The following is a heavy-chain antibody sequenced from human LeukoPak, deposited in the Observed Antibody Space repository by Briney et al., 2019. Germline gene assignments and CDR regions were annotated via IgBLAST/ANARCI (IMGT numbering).Heavy chain of an antibody. V-gene: IGHV1-69*04. Sequence: GASVKVSCKASEGTFSSYAISWVRQAPGQGLEWMGRIIPILGIANYAQKFQGRVTITADKSTSTAYMDLSSLTSDDTAVYYCARGSSVTAMGPFDYWGQGTLVTVSS. CDR1: EGTFSSYA. D-gene: IGHD5-18*01. CDR3: ARGSSVTAMGPFDY. J-gene: IGHJ4*02. CDR2: IIPILGIA.